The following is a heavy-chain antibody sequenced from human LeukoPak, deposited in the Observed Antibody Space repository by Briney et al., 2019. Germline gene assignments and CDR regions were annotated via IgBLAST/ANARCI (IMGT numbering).Heavy chain of an antibody. CDR2: ISAYNGNT. V-gene: IGHV1-18*01. J-gene: IGHJ4*02. CDR3: ARSKSFWSGYYTGFDY. D-gene: IGHD3-3*01. Sequence: ASVKVSCRASGYTFTIYGISWVRQAPGQGLEWMGWISAYNGNTNYAQKLQGRVTMTTDTSTSTAYMELRSLRSDDTAVYYCARSKSFWSGYYTGFDYWGQGALVTVSS. CDR1: GYTFTIYG.